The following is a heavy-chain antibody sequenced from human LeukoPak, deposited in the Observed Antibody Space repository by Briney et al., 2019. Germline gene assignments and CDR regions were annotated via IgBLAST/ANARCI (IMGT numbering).Heavy chain of an antibody. CDR3: ARDRLGLRSGDLSPDEECYY. CDR2: ISYDGTNK. CDR1: GFTFSSYA. V-gene: IGHV3-30*04. Sequence: AGGSLRLSCAASGFTFSSYAMYWVRQAPGKGLEWVAVISYDGTNKYYADSVKGRFTISRDISKNKLYLQMNSLRGEDTAVYYCARDRLGLRSGDLSPDEECYYWGQGTLVTVSS. J-gene: IGHJ4*02. D-gene: IGHD3-16*02.